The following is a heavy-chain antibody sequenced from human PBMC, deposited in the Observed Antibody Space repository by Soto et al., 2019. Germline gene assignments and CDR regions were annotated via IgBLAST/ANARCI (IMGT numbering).Heavy chain of an antibody. V-gene: IGHV4-34*09. Sequence: PSETLSLTCAVYGGSFSGYYWSWIRQPPGRGLEWIGDINNSGSTYYNPSLKSRVTISVDTSKNQFSLKLSSVTAADTAVYYCARASLGVREKYGMDVWGQGTTVTVSS. J-gene: IGHJ6*02. D-gene: IGHD3-10*01. CDR3: ARASLGVREKYGMDV. CDR1: GGSFSGYY. CDR2: INNSGST.